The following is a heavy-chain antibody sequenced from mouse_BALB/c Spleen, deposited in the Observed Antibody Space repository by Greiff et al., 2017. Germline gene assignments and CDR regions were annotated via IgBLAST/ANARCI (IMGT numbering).Heavy chain of an antibody. Sequence: EVHLVESGGGLVKPGGSLKLSCAASGFTFSDYYMYWVRQTPEKRLEWVATISDGGSYTYYPDSVKGRFTISRDNAKNNLYLQMSSLKSEDTAMYYCARDRDYYGSRTGFAYWGQGTLVTVSA. V-gene: IGHV5-4*02. D-gene: IGHD1-1*01. CDR1: GFTFSDYY. CDR2: ISDGGSYT. J-gene: IGHJ3*01. CDR3: ARDRDYYGSRTGFAY.